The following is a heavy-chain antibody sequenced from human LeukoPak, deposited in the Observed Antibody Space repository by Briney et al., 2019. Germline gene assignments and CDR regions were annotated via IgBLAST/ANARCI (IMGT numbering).Heavy chain of an antibody. J-gene: IGHJ6*03. CDR3: ARDPTTVTTSYYYYYMDV. V-gene: IGHV1-2*02. Sequence: ASVKVSCKAPGYTFTDYNVYWVRQAPGQGPEWMGWIQPKSGGTIYAQRFQGRVTMTRDRSISTAYMELSSLRYDDTAVYYCARDPTTVTTSYYYYYMDVWGKGTTVTVSS. CDR1: GYTFTDYN. CDR2: IQPKSGGT. D-gene: IGHD4-17*01.